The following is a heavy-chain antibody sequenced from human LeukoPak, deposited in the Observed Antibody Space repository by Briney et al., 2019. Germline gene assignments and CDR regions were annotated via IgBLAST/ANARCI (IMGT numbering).Heavy chain of an antibody. D-gene: IGHD3-22*01. CDR1: GFTFSTQA. V-gene: IGHV3-23*01. CDR2: ITGSGAST. CDR3: AKLDYYDTH. Sequence: GGSLRLSCAASGFTFSTQAMSWVRQAPGKGLEWVSSITGSGASTYYADSVKGQFTISRDNSKNTLYLQMNSLRAEDAAVYYCAKLDYYDTHWGQGTLVTVSS. J-gene: IGHJ4*02.